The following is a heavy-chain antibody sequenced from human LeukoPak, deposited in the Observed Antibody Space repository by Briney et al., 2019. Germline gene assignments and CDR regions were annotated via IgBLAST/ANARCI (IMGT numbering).Heavy chain of an antibody. CDR3: ASLARGHGGY. V-gene: IGHV4-39*07. CDR2: IYYSGST. J-gene: IGHJ4*02. CDR1: GGSISSSSYY. D-gene: IGHD3-16*01. Sequence: SETLSLTCTVSGGSISSSSYYWGWIRQPPGKGLEWIGGIYYSGSTYYNPSLKSRVTISVDTSKNQFSLKLSSVTAADTAVYYCASLARGHGGYWGQGTLVTVSS.